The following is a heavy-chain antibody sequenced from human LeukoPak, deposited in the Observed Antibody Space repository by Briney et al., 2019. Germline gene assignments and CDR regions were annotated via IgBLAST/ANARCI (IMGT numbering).Heavy chain of an antibody. CDR1: GGSISSYY. CDR3: ARQRRKYYYDSSGSYYFDY. J-gene: IGHJ4*02. D-gene: IGHD3-22*01. CDR2: IYYSGST. Sequence: NPLETLSLTCTVSGGSISSYYWSWIRQPPGKGLEWIGYIYYSGSTNYNPSLKSRVTISVDTSKNQFSLKLSSVTAADTAVYYCARQRRKYYYDSSGSYYFDYWGQGTLVTVSS. V-gene: IGHV4-59*08.